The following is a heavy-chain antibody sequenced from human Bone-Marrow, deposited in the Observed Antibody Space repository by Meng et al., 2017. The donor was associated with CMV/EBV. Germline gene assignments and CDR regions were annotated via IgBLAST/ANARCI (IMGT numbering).Heavy chain of an antibody. Sequence: GGSLRLSCAASGFTFSSYEMNWVRQAPGKGLEWVSYISSSGSTIYYADSVKGRFTISRDNAKNSLYLQMNSLRAEDTAVYYCSRYYDFWSGVDYWGQGTLVTVSS. CDR3: SRYYDFWSGVDY. V-gene: IGHV3-48*03. D-gene: IGHD3-3*01. J-gene: IGHJ4*02. CDR2: ISSSGSTI. CDR1: GFTFSSYE.